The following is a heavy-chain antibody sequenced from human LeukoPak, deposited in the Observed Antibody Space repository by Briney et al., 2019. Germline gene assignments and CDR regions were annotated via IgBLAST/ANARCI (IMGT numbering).Heavy chain of an antibody. CDR3: ARSSIVVVPAAMPGAFDI. D-gene: IGHD2-2*01. J-gene: IGHJ3*02. CDR1: GGSISSYY. Sequence: PSETLSLTCTVSGGSISSYYWSWIRQPPGQGLEWIGYIYYSGSTNYNPSLKSRVTISVDTSKNQFSLKLSSVTAADTAVYYCARSSIVVVPAAMPGAFDIWGQGTMVTVSS. CDR2: IYYSGST. V-gene: IGHV4-59*01.